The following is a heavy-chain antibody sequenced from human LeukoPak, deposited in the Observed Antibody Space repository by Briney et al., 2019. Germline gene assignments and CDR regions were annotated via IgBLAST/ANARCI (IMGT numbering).Heavy chain of an antibody. V-gene: IGHV1-24*01. CDR2: FDPEDGET. J-gene: IGHJ5*02. Sequence: ASVNVSCKVSGYTLTELSMHWVRQAPGKGLEWMGGFDPEDGETIYAQKFQGRVTMTEDTSTDTAYMELSSLRSEDTAVYYCATDRGVGPSYNWFDPWGQGTLVTVSS. D-gene: IGHD1-26*01. CDR3: ATDRGVGPSYNWFDP. CDR1: GYTLTELS.